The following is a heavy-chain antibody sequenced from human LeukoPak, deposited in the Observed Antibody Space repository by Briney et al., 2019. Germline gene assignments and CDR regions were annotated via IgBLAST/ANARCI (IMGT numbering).Heavy chain of an antibody. J-gene: IGHJ4*02. CDR2: VNPNSGGT. D-gene: IGHD1-26*01. V-gene: IGHV1-2*02. CDR1: GYTFTGYY. CDR3: ARGAGGSGSYLDY. Sequence: ASVKVPCKASGYTFTGYYMHWVRQAPGQGLEWMGWVNPNSGGTNYAQKFQGRVTMTRDTSISTAYMELSRLRSDDTAVYYCARGAGGSGSYLDYWGQGTLVTVSS.